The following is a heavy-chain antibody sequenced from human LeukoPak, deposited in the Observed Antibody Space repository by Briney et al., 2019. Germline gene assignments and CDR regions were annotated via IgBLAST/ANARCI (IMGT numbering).Heavy chain of an antibody. CDR1: GFTFSDYN. D-gene: IGHD3-22*01. Sequence: PGGSLRLSCAASGFTFSDYNMRWIRQAPGKGLEWVSSISRSGSTKYYADSVKGRFTISRDNAKNSLFLQMNSLRAEDTAVYYCARERYYYDSSGYYPPYWYFDLWGRGTLVTVSS. CDR3: ARERYYYDSSGYYPPYWYFDL. CDR2: ISRSGSTK. V-gene: IGHV3-11*04. J-gene: IGHJ2*01.